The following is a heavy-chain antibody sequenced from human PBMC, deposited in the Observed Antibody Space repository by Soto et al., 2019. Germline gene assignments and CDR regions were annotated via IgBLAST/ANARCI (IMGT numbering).Heavy chain of an antibody. J-gene: IGHJ1*01. CDR2: IHYSGTT. CDR1: GASISSGNYH. D-gene: IGHD3-22*01. Sequence: SETLSLTCSVSGASISSGNYHWAWVRQHPGKGLEWIGYIHYSGTTYYNPSLQGRVTMSVDTSKNQFSVKLTSMTAADTAVYYCARTGLYDSSGTRSWGQGTLVTVSS. CDR3: ARTGLYDSSGTRS. V-gene: IGHV4-31*03.